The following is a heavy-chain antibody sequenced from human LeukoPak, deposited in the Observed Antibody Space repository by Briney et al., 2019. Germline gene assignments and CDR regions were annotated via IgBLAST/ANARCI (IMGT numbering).Heavy chain of an antibody. Sequence: PSETLSLTCTVSGGSISSSSYYWGWIRQPPGKGLEWIGSIYYSGSTYYNPSLKSRVTISVDTSKNQFSLKLSSVTAADTAVYYCAREGHYYDSSGLDYWGQGTLVTASS. CDR1: GGSISSSSYY. J-gene: IGHJ4*02. CDR3: AREGHYYDSSGLDY. CDR2: IYYSGST. D-gene: IGHD3-22*01. V-gene: IGHV4-39*07.